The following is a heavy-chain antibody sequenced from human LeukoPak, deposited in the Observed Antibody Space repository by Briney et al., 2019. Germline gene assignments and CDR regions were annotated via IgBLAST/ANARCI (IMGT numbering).Heavy chain of an antibody. Sequence: AGGSLRLSCAASGFTFSSYSMNWVRQAPGKGLEWVSAISGSGGSTYYADSVKGQFTISRDNSKNTLYLQMNSLRAEDTAIYYCAKNGDRGAYCSGGTCYPYYYYYMDVWGKGTTVTISS. V-gene: IGHV3-23*01. CDR2: ISGSGGST. J-gene: IGHJ6*03. CDR3: AKNGDRGAYCSGGTCYPYYYYYMDV. D-gene: IGHD2-15*01. CDR1: GFTFSSYS.